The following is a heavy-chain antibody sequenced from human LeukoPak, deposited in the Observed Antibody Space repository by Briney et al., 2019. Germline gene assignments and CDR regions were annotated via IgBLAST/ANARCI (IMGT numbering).Heavy chain of an antibody. CDR2: IYSGGNT. D-gene: IGHD5-24*01. J-gene: IGHJ4*02. CDR3: ARGSGNGYNLYYFDH. Sequence: GGSLRLSCAASGFTVSSNYMSWVRQAPGKGLEWVSVIYSGGNTYYADSVKGRFTISRDNSKNTLYLQMNSLRAEDTAVYYCARGSGNGYNLYYFDHWGQGTLVTVSS. CDR1: GFTVSSNY. V-gene: IGHV3-53*01.